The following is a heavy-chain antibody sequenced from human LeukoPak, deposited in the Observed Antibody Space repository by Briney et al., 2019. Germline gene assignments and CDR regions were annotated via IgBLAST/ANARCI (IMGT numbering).Heavy chain of an antibody. V-gene: IGHV3-21*01. CDR2: ISSSSYI. CDR3: XXXXXXXXXXXXXXXXXXX. CDR1: GFTFSSYS. Sequence: GGSLRLSCAASGFTFSSYSMNWVRQAPGKGLEWVSSISSSSYIYYSDSVKGRFTISRDNAKNSLYLQMNSLRAEDTALYYXXXXXXXXXXXXXXXXXXXXWXKGTTVTVSS. J-gene: IGHJ6*04.